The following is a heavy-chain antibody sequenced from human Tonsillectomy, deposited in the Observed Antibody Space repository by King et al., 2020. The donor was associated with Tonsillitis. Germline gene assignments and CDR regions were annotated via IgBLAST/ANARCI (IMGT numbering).Heavy chain of an antibody. V-gene: IGHV3-7*01. CDR1: GFTFSSYC. CDR3: ARDLGGATHNWFDA. Sequence: VQLVESGGGLVQPGGSLRLSCAASGFTFSSYCMSWVRQAPGKGLEWVANIKQDGSEKYYVDSVKGRFTISRDNAKNSLYLQMNSLRAEDTAVYYCARDLGGATHNWFDAWGQGTLVTVSS. D-gene: IGHD1-26*01. J-gene: IGHJ5*02. CDR2: IKQDGSEK.